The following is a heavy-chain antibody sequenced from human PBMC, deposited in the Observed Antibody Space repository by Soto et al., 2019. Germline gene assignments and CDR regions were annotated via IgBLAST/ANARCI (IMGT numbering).Heavy chain of an antibody. CDR2: IIPVFGTP. V-gene: IGHV1-69*12. J-gene: IGHJ6*02. Sequence: QVQLVQSGAEVKKPGSSVKVSCKASGGSLSNYGIGWERQAPGQGLEWMGAIIPVFGTPNYAQKFQDRVTITADESTTTVYMEVRSLTSEDTAVYYCARGDATKIVVTTYYAMDVWGQGTTVTVSS. D-gene: IGHD3-22*01. CDR3: ARGDATKIVVTTYYAMDV. CDR1: GGSLSNYG.